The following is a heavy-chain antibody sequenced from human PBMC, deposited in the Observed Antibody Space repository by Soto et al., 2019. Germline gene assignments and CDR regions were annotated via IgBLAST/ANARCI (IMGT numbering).Heavy chain of an antibody. J-gene: IGHJ4*02. CDR3: ARRGFDWLYLDY. Sequence: EVQLVESGGGLVQPGGSLRLSCAASGFTFSSYDMHWVRQATGKGLEWVSASGTAGDTYYPGSVKGRFTISRENAKNSLYLQMNSLRAEDTAVYYCARRGFDWLYLDYWGQGTLVTVSS. CDR2: SGTAGDT. CDR1: GFTFSSYD. V-gene: IGHV3-13*01. D-gene: IGHD3-9*01.